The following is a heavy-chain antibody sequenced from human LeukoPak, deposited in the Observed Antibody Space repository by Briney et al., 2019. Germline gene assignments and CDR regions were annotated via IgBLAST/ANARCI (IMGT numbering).Heavy chain of an antibody. CDR2: TSGSGGST. V-gene: IGHV3-23*01. J-gene: IGHJ4*02. Sequence: TGGSLRLSCAASGFTFSSYAMSWVRQAPGKGLEWVSATSGSGGSTYYADSVKGRFTISRDNSKNTLYLQMNSLRAEDTAVYYCAKKPDYDYGDYFYSRFDYWGQGTLVTVSS. D-gene: IGHD4-17*01. CDR3: AKKPDYDYGDYFYSRFDY. CDR1: GFTFSSYA.